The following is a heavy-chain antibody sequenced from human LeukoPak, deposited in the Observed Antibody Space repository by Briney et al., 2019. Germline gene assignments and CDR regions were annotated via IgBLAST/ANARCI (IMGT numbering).Heavy chain of an antibody. CDR1: GFNFRTYH. Sequence: GGPLTLPCAASGFNFRTYHMLVLRHVPGEGLACVATIGTTGDTYYAGSVKGRFTISREDGKNSLFLQMNNLEAGDTAAYFCARDVAGSGTAMDVWGNGTTVTVSS. D-gene: IGHD2-15*01. J-gene: IGHJ6*03. V-gene: IGHV3-13*01. CDR3: ARDVAGSGTAMDV. CDR2: IGTTGDT.